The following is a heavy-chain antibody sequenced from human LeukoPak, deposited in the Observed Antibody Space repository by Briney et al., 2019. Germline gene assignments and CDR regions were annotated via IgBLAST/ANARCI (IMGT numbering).Heavy chain of an antibody. CDR1: GFTFSNFA. CDR3: ARASWVEN. V-gene: IGHV3-23*01. CDR2: ISGGGHST. J-gene: IGHJ4*02. D-gene: IGHD2/OR15-2a*01. Sequence: GGSLRLSCAASGFTFSNFAMSWVRQAPGKGLEWVSAISGGGHSTYYADSVKGRFTISRDNSKNTLYLQMNSLRAEDTAVYYCARASWVENWGQGTLVTVSS.